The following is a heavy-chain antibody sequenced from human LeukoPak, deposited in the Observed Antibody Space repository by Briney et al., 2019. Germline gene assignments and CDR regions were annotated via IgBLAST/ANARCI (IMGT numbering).Heavy chain of an antibody. CDR1: GGSFSGYY. Sequence: SETLSLTCAVYGGSFSGYYWSWIRQPPGKGLEWIGEINHSGSTNYNPSLKSRVTISVDTSKNQFSLKLSSVTAADTAVYYCARGEKAAGVVVAATGNYYFDYWGQETLVTVSS. CDR2: INHSGST. CDR3: ARGEKAAGVVVAATGNYYFDY. D-gene: IGHD2-15*01. J-gene: IGHJ4*02. V-gene: IGHV4-34*01.